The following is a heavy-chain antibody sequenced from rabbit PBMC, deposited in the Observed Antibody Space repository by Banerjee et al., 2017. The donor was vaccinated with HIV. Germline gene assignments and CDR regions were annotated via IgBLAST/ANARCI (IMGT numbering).Heavy chain of an antibody. CDR2: IYSSVGNI. CDR3: ARGVGSTYYEL. CDR1: EFTVSSRYY. J-gene: IGHJ4*01. D-gene: IGHD8-1*01. V-gene: IGHV1S43*01. Sequence: QEQLVEYGGDLVQPEGSLTLTCKASEFTVSSRYYMCWVRQAPGKGLEWIGCIYSSVGNIYYASWVNGRFTISRSTSLNTVDLKMTSLTAADTATYFCARGVGSTYYELWGPGTLVPS.